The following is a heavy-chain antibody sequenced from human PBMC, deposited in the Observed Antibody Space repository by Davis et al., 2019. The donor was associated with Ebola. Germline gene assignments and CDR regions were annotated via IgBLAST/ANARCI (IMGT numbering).Heavy chain of an antibody. D-gene: IGHD6-6*01. V-gene: IGHV4-39*01. Sequence: MPSETLSLTCTVSGGSISSSSYYWGWIRQPPGKGLEWIGSIYYSGSTYYNPSLKSRVTISVDTSKNQFSLKLSSVTAADTAVYYCARQVYSSSSPWGYYYYGMDVWGQGNPGHRLL. CDR3: ARQVYSSSSPWGYYYYGMDV. J-gene: IGHJ6*02. CDR1: GGSISSSSYY. CDR2: IYYSGST.